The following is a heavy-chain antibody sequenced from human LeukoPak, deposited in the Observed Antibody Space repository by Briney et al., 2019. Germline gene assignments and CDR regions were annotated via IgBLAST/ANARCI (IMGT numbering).Heavy chain of an antibody. V-gene: IGHV4-39*01. D-gene: IGHD6-13*01. J-gene: IGHJ5*02. CDR2: IYYSGST. CDR1: GGSISSSSYY. Sequence: SETLSLTCTVSGGSISSSSYYWGWIRQPPGKGLEWIGSIYYSGSTYYNPSLKSPVTISVDTSKNQFSLKLSSVTAADTAVYYCARQSSSWYTAYNWFDPWGQGTLVTVSS. CDR3: ARQSSSWYTAYNWFDP.